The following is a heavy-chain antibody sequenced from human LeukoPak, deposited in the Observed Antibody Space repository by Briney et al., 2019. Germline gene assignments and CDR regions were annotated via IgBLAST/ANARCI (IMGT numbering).Heavy chain of an antibody. CDR2: IIPIFGTA. CDR1: GGTFSIYA. D-gene: IGHD1-1*01. Sequence: ASVKLSCTASGGTFSIYAISWVRQAPGQGLEWMGRIIPIFGTANYAQKFQGRVTITTDESTSTAYMELSSLRYEDTAVYYCARDLTGARVLDYWGQGTLVTVSS. V-gene: IGHV1-69*05. CDR3: ARDLTGARVLDY. J-gene: IGHJ4*02.